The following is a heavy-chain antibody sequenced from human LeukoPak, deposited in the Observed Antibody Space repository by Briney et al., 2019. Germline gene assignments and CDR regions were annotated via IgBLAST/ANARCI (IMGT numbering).Heavy chain of an antibody. V-gene: IGHV1-69*05. J-gene: IGHJ4*02. Sequence: ASVRVSCKASGGTFSSYAISWVRQAPGQGLEWMGGIIPIFGTANYAQKFQGGVTITTDESTSTAYMELSSLRSEDTAVYYCARDRIPYPFGIARRGPFDYWGQGTLVTVSS. CDR1: GGTFSSYA. D-gene: IGHD1-14*01. CDR3: ARDRIPYPFGIARRGPFDY. CDR2: IIPIFGTA.